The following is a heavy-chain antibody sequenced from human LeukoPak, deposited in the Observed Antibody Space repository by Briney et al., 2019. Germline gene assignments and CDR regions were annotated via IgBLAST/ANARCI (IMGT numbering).Heavy chain of an antibody. CDR2: ISSSGSTI. D-gene: IGHD6-13*01. CDR1: GFTFSDYY. V-gene: IGHV3-11*01. J-gene: IGHJ4*02. CDR3: AKDILAAGLFFDY. Sequence: GGSLRLSCAASGFTFSDYYMGWIRQAPGKGLEWVSYISSSGSTIYYADSVKGRFTISRDNAKNSLYLQMNTLRAEDTAVYYCAKDILAAGLFFDYWGQGTLVTVSS.